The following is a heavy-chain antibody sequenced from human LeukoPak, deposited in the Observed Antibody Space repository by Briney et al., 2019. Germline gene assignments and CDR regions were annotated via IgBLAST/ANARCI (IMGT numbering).Heavy chain of an antibody. V-gene: IGHV3-30*18. Sequence: GGSLRLSCAASGFTFSSYGMHWVRQAPGKGLEWVAVISYDGSNKYYADSVKGRFTISRDNSKNTLYLQMNSLRAEDTAVYYCAKPATAIRGGDYWGQGTLVTVSS. CDR1: GFTFSSYG. CDR3: AKPATAIRGGDY. J-gene: IGHJ4*02. D-gene: IGHD2-2*02. CDR2: ISYDGSNK.